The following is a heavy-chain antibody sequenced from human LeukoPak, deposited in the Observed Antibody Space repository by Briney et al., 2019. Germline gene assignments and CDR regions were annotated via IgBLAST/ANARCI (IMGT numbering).Heavy chain of an antibody. J-gene: IGHJ1*01. CDR1: GFTFSDFW. CDR3: ANGLEYFQH. V-gene: IGHV3-23*01. Sequence: GGSLRLSCAASGFTFSDFWMHWVRQGPGKGLEWVSGISGSGGSTYYADSVKGRFTISRDNSKNTLYLQMNSLRAEDTAVYYCANGLEYFQHWGQGTLVTVSS. CDR2: ISGSGGST.